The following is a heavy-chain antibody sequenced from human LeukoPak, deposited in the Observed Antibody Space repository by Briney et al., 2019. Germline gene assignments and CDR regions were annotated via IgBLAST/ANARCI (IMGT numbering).Heavy chain of an antibody. CDR1: GGSINNYY. J-gene: IGHJ4*02. CDR2: IYYSGRT. CDR3: ARHGGGGGLFDF. V-gene: IGHV4-59*01. D-gene: IGHD2-15*01. Sequence: SETLSLTCTVSGGSINNYYWSWIRQPPGKTLGWIGYIYYSGRTNYNPSLKSRITISVDSSKNHVSLNLTSVTAADTAVYYCARHGGGGGLFDFWGQGTLVTVSS.